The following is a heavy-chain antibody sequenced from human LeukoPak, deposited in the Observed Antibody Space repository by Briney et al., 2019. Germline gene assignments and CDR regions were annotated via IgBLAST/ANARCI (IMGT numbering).Heavy chain of an antibody. CDR3: ARVSYYDSSGYYYYFDY. CDR2: ISSSSSYI. Sequence: PGGSLRLSCAASGFTFSSYSMNWVRQAPGKGLEWVSSISSSSSYIYYADSVKGRFTISRDNAKNSLYLQMNSLRAEDTAVYYCARVSYYDSSGYYYYFDYWGRGTLVTVSS. J-gene: IGHJ4*02. D-gene: IGHD3-22*01. V-gene: IGHV3-21*01. CDR1: GFTFSSYS.